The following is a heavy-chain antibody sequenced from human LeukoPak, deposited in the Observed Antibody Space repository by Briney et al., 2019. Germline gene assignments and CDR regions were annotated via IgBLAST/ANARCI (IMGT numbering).Heavy chain of an antibody. CDR1: GGSISSSSYY. V-gene: IGHV4-39*07. CDR2: IYYSGST. J-gene: IGHJ4*02. D-gene: IGHD3-10*01. CDR3: RVVRGVTTTYFDY. Sequence: SETLSLTCTVSGGSISSSSYYWGWLRQPPGKGLEWIGSIYYSGSTYYNPSLKSRVTISVDTSKNQFSLKLSSVTAADTAVYYCRVVRGVTTTYFDYWGQGTLVTVSS.